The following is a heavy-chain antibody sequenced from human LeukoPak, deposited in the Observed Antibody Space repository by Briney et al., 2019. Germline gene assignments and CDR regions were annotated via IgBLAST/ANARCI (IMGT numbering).Heavy chain of an antibody. CDR2: INPSGGST. D-gene: IGHD1-26*01. V-gene: IGHV1-46*01. CDR3: ARGTLYSGSYYVGPLTDY. CDR1: GYTFTSYY. J-gene: IGHJ4*02. Sequence: ASVKVSCKASGYTFTSYYMHWVRQAPGQGLEWMGIINPSGGSTSYAQKFQGRVTMTRDMSTSTVYMELSSLRSEDTAVYYCARGTLYSGSYYVGPLTDYWGQGTLVTVSS.